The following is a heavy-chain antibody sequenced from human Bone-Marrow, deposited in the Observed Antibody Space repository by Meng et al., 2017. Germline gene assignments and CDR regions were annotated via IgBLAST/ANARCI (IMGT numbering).Heavy chain of an antibody. J-gene: IGHJ3*02. CDR3: ATILVVPHAFDI. V-gene: IGHV3-73*01. CDR2: IRSQANSYAT. Sequence: GESLKISCAASGFTLSNYWMSWVRQASGKGLEWVGRIRSQANSYATAYAASVKGRFTISRDDSKNTAYLQMNSLKTEDTAVYYCATILVVPHAFDIWGQGTMVTVSS. CDR1: GFTLSNYW. D-gene: IGHD3-22*01.